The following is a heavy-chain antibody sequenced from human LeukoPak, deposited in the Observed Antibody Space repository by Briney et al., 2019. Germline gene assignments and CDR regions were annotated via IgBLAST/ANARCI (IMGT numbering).Heavy chain of an antibody. V-gene: IGHV3-33*01. CDR1: GFTFSSNG. J-gene: IGHJ4*02. CDR3: ARLDYGGNSAHPIVDY. D-gene: IGHD4-23*01. CDR2: IWYDGSNK. Sequence: GGSLTLACAASGFTFSSNGMHWVRQAPGQGLGWVAVIWYDGSNKYYADSVKGRFTISRDNSKNTLYLQMNSLRAEDTAVYYCARLDYGGNSAHPIVDYWGQGTLVTVSS.